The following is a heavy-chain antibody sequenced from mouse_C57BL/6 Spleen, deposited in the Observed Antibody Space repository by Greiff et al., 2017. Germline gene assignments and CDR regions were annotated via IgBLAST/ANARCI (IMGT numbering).Heavy chain of an antibody. CDR1: GFTFSSYG. D-gene: IGHD1-1*01. J-gene: IGHJ3*01. CDR2: ISSGGSYT. Sequence: EVMLVESGGDLVKPGGSLKLSCAASGFTFSSYGMSWVRQTPDKRLEWVATISSGGSYTYYPDSVKGRFTISRDNAKNTLYLQMSSLKSEDTAMYYCARQVPLLPWFAYWGQGALVTVSA. V-gene: IGHV5-6*01. CDR3: ARQVPLLPWFAY.